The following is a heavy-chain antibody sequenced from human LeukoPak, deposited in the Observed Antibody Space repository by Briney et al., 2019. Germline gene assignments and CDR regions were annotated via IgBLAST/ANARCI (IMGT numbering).Heavy chain of an antibody. D-gene: IGHD6-13*01. CDR3: ARGYSSSFDY. CDR2: INHSGST. Sequence: SETLSLTCTVSGGSISSYYWSWIRQPPGKGLEWIGEINHSGSTNYNPSLKSRVTISVDTSKNQFSLKLSSVTAADTAVYYCARGYSSSFDYWGQGTLVTVSS. V-gene: IGHV4-34*01. CDR1: GGSISSYY. J-gene: IGHJ4*02.